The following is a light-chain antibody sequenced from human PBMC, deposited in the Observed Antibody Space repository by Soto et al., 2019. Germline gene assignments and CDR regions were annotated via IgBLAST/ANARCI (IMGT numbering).Light chain of an antibody. CDR3: QQYNNWPPQYT. Sequence: EIVMTQSPVTLSVSPGERATLSCRASQSISSNLAWYQQKPGQAPRLLIYDASTRATGIPARFSGSGSGTEFTLIISSLQSEDFAVYYCQQYNNWPPQYTFGQGTKLEI. CDR1: QSISSN. V-gene: IGKV3-15*01. J-gene: IGKJ2*01. CDR2: DAS.